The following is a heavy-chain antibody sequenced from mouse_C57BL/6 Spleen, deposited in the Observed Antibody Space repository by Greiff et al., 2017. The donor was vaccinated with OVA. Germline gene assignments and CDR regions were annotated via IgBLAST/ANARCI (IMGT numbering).Heavy chain of an antibody. CDR1: GYTFTSYW. CDR2: INPSSGYT. D-gene: IGHD2-1*01. J-gene: IGHJ4*01. Sequence: VKLMESGAELAKPGASVKLSYKASGYTFTSYWMHWVKQRPGQGLEWIGYINPSSGYTKYNQKFKDKATLTADKSSSTAYMQLSSLTYEDSAVYYCARGDGNYLYAMDDWGQGTSVTVSS. V-gene: IGHV1-7*01. CDR3: ARGDGNYLYAMDD.